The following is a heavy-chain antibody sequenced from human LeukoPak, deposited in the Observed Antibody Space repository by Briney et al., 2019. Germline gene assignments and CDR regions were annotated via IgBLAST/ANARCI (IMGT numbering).Heavy chain of an antibody. CDR1: GFTFSSYE. CDR3: ASGSEYSSSSDYYYYMDV. CDR2: ISSSSSTI. V-gene: IGHV3-48*03. D-gene: IGHD6-6*01. Sequence: QSGGSLRLSCAASGFTFSSYEMNWVRQAPGKGLEWVSYISSSSSTIYYADSVKGRFTISRDNAKNSLYLQMNSLRAEDTAVYYCASGSEYSSSSDYYYYMDVWGKGTTVTVSS. J-gene: IGHJ6*03.